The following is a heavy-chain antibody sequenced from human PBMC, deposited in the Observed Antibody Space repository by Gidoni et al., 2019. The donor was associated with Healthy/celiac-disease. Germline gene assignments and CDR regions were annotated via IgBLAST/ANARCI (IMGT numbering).Heavy chain of an antibody. D-gene: IGHD2-2*02. CDR1: GGSISSSSYY. Sequence: QLQLQESGPGLVKPSETLSLTCTVSGGSISSSSYYWGWIRQPPGKGLEWIGSIYYSGSTYYNPSLKSRVTISVDTSKNQFSLKLSSVTAADTAVYYCARLVVVPAAIGIVGFYGMDVWGQGTTVTVSS. V-gene: IGHV4-39*01. J-gene: IGHJ6*02. CDR2: IYYSGST. CDR3: ARLVVVPAAIGIVGFYGMDV.